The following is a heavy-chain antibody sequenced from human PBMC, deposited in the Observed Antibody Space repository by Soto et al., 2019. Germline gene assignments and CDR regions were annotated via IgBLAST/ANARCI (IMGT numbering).Heavy chain of an antibody. V-gene: IGHV3-21*01. CDR1: GFTFSSYS. Sequence: GGSLRLSCAASGFTFSSYSMNWVRQAPGKGLEWVSSISSSSSYIYYADSVKGRFTISRDNAKNSLYLQMNSLRAEDTAVYYCATRDMSGWPSTGPRPARGYMDVWGKGTTVTVSS. D-gene: IGHD6-19*01. CDR2: ISSSSSYI. J-gene: IGHJ6*03. CDR3: ATRDMSGWPSTGPRPARGYMDV.